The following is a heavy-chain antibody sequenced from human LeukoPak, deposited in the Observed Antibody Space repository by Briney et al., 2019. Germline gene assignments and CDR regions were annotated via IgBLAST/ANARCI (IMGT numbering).Heavy chain of an antibody. D-gene: IGHD6-19*01. CDR2: INHSGSI. J-gene: IGHJ2*01. V-gene: IGHV4-34*01. Sequence: PSETLSLTCAVYGGSFSGYYWSWIRQPPGKGLEWIGEINHSGSINYNPSLKSRVTISVDTSKNQFSLKLSSVTAADTAVYYCAKTGYSSGWYSRVNWYFDLWGRGTLVTVSS. CDR3: AKTGYSSGWYSRVNWYFDL. CDR1: GGSFSGYY.